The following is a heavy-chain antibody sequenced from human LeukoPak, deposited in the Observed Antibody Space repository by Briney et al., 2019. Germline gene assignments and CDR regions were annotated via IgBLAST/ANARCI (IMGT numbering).Heavy chain of an antibody. CDR2: IYYTGST. J-gene: IGHJ4*02. CDR3: ARGSSAFYYGSYFDY. D-gene: IGHD3-10*01. V-gene: IGHV4-59*12. Sequence: SETLSLTCTVSGGSISGFYWSWIRQPPGKGLEWIGYIYYTGSTNYNPSLKSRVTISVDTSKNQFSLKLSSVTAADTAVYYCARGSSAFYYGSYFDYWGQGTLVTVSS. CDR1: GGSISGFY.